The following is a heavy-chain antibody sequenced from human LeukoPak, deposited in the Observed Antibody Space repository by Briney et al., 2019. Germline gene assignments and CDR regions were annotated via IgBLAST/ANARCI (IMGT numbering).Heavy chain of an antibody. V-gene: IGHV3-7*03. J-gene: IGHJ4*02. CDR3: AHGTMYQLDY. D-gene: IGHD2-2*01. CDR1: GFTFSRYW. CDR2: IKEDGSEK. Sequence: GGSLRLSCAASGFTFSRYWMTWVRQAPGKGLEWVANIKEDGSEKSYVDSVKGRFTISRDNAKNSLYLQMNSLRAEDTAVYYCAHGTMYQLDYWGQGTLVTVSS.